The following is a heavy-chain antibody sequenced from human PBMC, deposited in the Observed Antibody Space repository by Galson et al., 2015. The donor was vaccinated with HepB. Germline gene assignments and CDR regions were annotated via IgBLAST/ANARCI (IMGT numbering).Heavy chain of an antibody. CDR1: GFSLSTSGVG. J-gene: IGHJ3*02. CDR2: IYWDDDK. Sequence: ALVKPTQTLTLTCTFSGFSLSTSGVGVGWIRQPPGKALEWLALIYWDDDKRYSPSLKSRLTITKDTSKNQVVLTMTNMDPVDTATYYCARIQRIAAAHAFDIWGQGTMVTVSS. V-gene: IGHV2-5*02. CDR3: ARIQRIAAAHAFDI. D-gene: IGHD6-13*01.